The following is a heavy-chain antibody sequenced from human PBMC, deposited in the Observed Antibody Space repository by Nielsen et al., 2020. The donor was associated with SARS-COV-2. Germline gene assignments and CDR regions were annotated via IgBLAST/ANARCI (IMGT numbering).Heavy chain of an antibody. D-gene: IGHD5-12*01. CDR2: IYFSGRT. V-gene: IGHV4-31*03. CDR1: GGSISSGGCY. Sequence: LSLTCTVSGGSISSGGCYWSWIRHHPGKGLEWIGYIYFSGRTCYNPSLKSRVTISVDTSKNQFSLSLRSVTAADTAVYYCARESSGYDHYNYGMDVWGQGTTVTVSS. CDR3: ARESSGYDHYNYGMDV. J-gene: IGHJ6*02.